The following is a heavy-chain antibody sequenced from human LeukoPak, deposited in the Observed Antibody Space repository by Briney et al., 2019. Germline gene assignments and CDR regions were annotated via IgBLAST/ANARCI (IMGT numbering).Heavy chain of an antibody. D-gene: IGHD6-19*01. V-gene: IGHV3-49*04. Sequence: PGRSLRLSCTASGVTFGDDAMSWVRQAPGKGLEWIAFIRSKAYGGTAEYAASVKGRFTISRDDSKGIAYLQMNSLKTEDTAGYYCTRRYSTGWYFRWGQGTLVTVSS. CDR2: IRSKAYGGTA. CDR1: GVTFGDDA. CDR3: TRRYSTGWYFR. J-gene: IGHJ4*02.